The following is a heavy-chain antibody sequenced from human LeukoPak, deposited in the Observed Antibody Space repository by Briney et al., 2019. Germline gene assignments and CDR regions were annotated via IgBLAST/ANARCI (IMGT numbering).Heavy chain of an antibody. Sequence: GASVKVSCKASGYTFTGYYIHWVRQAPGQGLEWMGWINPNSGGRNYAQKFQGRVTMTRDTSTTYMELSRLTSDDTAVYYCARAYSGYEAFDYWGQGTLVTDSS. CDR3: ARAYSGYEAFDY. D-gene: IGHD5-12*01. CDR1: GYTFTGYY. J-gene: IGHJ4*02. CDR2: INPNSGGR. V-gene: IGHV1-2*02.